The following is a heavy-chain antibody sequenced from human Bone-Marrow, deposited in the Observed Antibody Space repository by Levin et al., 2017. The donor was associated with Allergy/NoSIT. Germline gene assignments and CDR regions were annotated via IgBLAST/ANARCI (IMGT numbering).Heavy chain of an antibody. D-gene: IGHD3/OR15-3a*01. V-gene: IGHV4-59*01. J-gene: IGHJ6*02. Sequence: SETLSLTCTVSDASISRYYWSWIRQPPGKGLDWIGQIYYSGSTKYNPSLKSRVTISIDTSKNQFSLNLTSVTAADTAVYYCARSGFWTDYYYYGMDVWGQGTTVTVSS. CDR2: IYYSGST. CDR3: ARSGFWTDYYYYGMDV. CDR1: DASISRYY.